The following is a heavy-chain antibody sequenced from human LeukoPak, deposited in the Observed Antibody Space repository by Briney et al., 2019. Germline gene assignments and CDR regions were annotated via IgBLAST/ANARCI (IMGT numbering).Heavy chain of an antibody. V-gene: IGHV1-69*04. J-gene: IGHJ4*02. CDR3: ARILAFSGSWGYFDY. CDR1: GGTFSSYA. Sequence: ASVKVSCKASGGTFSSYAISWVRQAPGQGLEWMGRIIPILGIANYAQKFQGRVTITADKSTSTAYMELSSPRSEDTAVYYCARILAFSGSWGYFDYWGQGALVTVSS. D-gene: IGHD6-13*01. CDR2: IIPILGIA.